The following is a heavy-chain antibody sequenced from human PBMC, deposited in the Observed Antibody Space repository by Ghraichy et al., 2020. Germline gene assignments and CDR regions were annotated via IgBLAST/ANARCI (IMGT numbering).Heavy chain of an antibody. Sequence: SETLSLTCTVSGGSISSSSYYWGWIRQPPGKGLEWIGSIYYSGSTYYNPSLKSRVTISVDTSKNQFSLKLSSVTAADTAVYYCARRVTYYYDSSGLSYYFAYWGQGTLVTVSS. D-gene: IGHD3-22*01. CDR3: ARRVTYYYDSSGLSYYFAY. CDR2: IYYSGST. CDR1: GGSISSSSYY. J-gene: IGHJ4*02. V-gene: IGHV4-39*01.